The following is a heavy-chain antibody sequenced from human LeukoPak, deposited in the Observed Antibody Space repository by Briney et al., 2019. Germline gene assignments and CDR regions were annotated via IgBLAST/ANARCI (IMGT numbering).Heavy chain of an antibody. Sequence: PGGALRLSCAASGFTFSTYAMNWVRQAPGKGLEWVSAISPIGSRTYYADSVKGRLTISRDNSKNTLYLQMNILRAGDTAIYYCAKASTVLKPIDSWGQGTLVTVSS. CDR3: AKASTVLKPIDS. CDR1: GFTFSTYA. V-gene: IGHV3-23*01. D-gene: IGHD1-14*01. CDR2: ISPIGSRT. J-gene: IGHJ4*02.